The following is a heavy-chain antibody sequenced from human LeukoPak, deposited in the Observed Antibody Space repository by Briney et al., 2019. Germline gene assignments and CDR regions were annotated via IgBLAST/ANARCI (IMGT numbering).Heavy chain of an antibody. CDR3: ARVGSGSYQGAFDI. V-gene: IGHV1-3*01. D-gene: IGHD1-26*01. J-gene: IGHJ3*02. Sequence: ASVTVSCKASGYTFTSYAMHWVRQAPGQRREWMGWINAGNGNTKYSQKFQGRVTITRDTSASTAYMELSSLRSEDTAVYYCARVGSGSYQGAFDIWGQGTMVTVSS. CDR1: GYTFTSYA. CDR2: INAGNGNT.